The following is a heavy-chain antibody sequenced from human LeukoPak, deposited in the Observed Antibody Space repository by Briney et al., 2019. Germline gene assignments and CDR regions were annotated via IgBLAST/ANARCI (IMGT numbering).Heavy chain of an antibody. Sequence: GESLKISCKGSGYSFTTYWITGVRQLPGKGLEWMGRIDPSDSYINYSPSFQGHVTISADKSISTAYLQWSSLKASDTAMYYCARSASSIPLPSYFDNMDVWGQGTTVTVSS. J-gene: IGHJ6*02. D-gene: IGHD2-2*02. CDR2: IDPSDSYI. CDR1: GYSFTTYW. V-gene: IGHV5-10-1*01. CDR3: ARSASSIPLPSYFDNMDV.